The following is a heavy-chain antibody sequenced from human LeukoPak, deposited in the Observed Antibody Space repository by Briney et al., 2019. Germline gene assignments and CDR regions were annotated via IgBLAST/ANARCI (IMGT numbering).Heavy chain of an antibody. CDR1: GDSLTTYW. D-gene: IGHD1-26*01. CDR3: VRHRSWNCDY. V-gene: IGHV5-51*01. J-gene: IGHJ4*02. CDR2: IYLGDSDT. Sequence: PGESLKISCKGSGDSLTTYWIGWVRQMPGKGLEWMGIIYLGDSDTRYSPSFQGQVTISADKSINTAYLQWSSLKASDTAMYYCVRHRSWNCDYWGQGPLVTVSS.